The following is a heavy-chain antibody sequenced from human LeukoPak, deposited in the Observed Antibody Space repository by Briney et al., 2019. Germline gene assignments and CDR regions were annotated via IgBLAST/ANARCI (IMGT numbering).Heavy chain of an antibody. CDR2: ISAYNGNT. J-gene: IGHJ4*02. CDR1: GYTFTSYG. Sequence: ASVKVSCKASGYTFTSYGISWVRQAPGQGLEWVGWISAYNGNTNYAQKLQGRVTTTTDTSTSTAYMELRSLRSDDTAVYYCARMIAAALPIDYWGQGTLVTVSS. CDR3: ARMIAAALPIDY. D-gene: IGHD6-13*01. V-gene: IGHV1-18*04.